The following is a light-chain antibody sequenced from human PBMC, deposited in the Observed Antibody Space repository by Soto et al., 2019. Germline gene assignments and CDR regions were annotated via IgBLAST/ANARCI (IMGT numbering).Light chain of an antibody. CDR2: DAS. J-gene: IGKJ5*01. CDR1: QSVISY. Sequence: EIVLTPSPATLSLSPGERATLYCRASQSVISYLAWYQQKPGQAPRLLIHDASSRATGIPARFSGSGSGTDFTLTISSLEPEDFAVYYCQQRNNWPPSITFGPGTRLEIK. CDR3: QQRNNWPPSIT. V-gene: IGKV3-11*01.